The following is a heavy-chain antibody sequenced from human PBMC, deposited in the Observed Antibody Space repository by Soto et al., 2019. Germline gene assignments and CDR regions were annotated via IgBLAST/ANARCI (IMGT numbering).Heavy chain of an antibody. CDR2: INPNSGGT. Sequence: ASVKVSCKASGYTFTGYYMHWVRQAPGQGLEWMGWINPNSGGTNYAQKPQGRVTITADTSTSTAYMELSGLRSDDTAIYYCARDKDRLQLGGNYYYILDVWGQGTTVTVSS. V-gene: IGHV1-2*02. CDR3: ARDKDRLQLGGNYYYILDV. D-gene: IGHD5-12*01. CDR1: GYTFTGYY. J-gene: IGHJ6*02.